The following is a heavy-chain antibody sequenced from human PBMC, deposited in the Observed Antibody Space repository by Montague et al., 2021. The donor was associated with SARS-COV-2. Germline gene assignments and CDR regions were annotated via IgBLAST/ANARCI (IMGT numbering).Heavy chain of an antibody. Sequence: SETLSLTCTVSGGSISSNYWNWIWQPQGKGLERIGYSYYSGSTNYNPSLTSRVTISIDTSTNKFSLKLSSVTAADTAVYYCARHALGYFDWLNEGYFDYWGQGTLVTVSS. V-gene: IGHV4-59*08. CDR2: SYYSGST. J-gene: IGHJ4*02. CDR1: GGSISSNY. D-gene: IGHD3-9*01. CDR3: ARHALGYFDWLNEGYFDY.